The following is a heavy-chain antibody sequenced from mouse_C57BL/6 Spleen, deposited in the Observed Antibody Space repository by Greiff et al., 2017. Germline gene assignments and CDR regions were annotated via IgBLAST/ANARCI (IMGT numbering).Heavy chain of an antibody. CDR1: GFNIKDDY. CDR2: IDPENGDT. V-gene: IGHV14-4*01. J-gene: IGHJ2*01. Sequence: VHVKQSGAELVRPGASVKLSCTASGFNIKDDYMHWVKQRPEQGLEWIGWIDPENGDTEYASKFQGKATITADTSSNTAYLQLSSLTSEDTAVYYCTSPTLYWGQGTTLTVSS. CDR3: TSPTLY. D-gene: IGHD2-10*01.